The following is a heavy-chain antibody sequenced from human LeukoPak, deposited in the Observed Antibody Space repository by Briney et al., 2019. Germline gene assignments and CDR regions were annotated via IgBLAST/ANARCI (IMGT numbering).Heavy chain of an antibody. CDR2: IYSDGSDT. CDR3: ASLSSSCPD. J-gene: IGHJ4*02. CDR1: GFTFSNAW. Sequence: GGSLRLSCAASGFTFSNAWMHWVRQAPGKGLVWVSRIYSDGSDTTYADSVKGRFIISRDNAKNTLYLQMNSLRAEDTAVYYCASLSSSCPDWGQGTLVTVSS. D-gene: IGHD6-13*01. V-gene: IGHV3-74*03.